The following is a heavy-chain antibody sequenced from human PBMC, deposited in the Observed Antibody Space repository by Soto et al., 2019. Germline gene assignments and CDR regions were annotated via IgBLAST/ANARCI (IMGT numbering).Heavy chain of an antibody. CDR3: ARVMVVGATDYGMDV. CDR2: ISSSSSYI. Sequence: VGSLRLSCAASGFTFSSYSMNWVRQAPGKGLEWVSSISSSSSYIYYADSVKGRFTISRDNAKNSLYLQMNSLRAEDTAVYYCARVMVVGATDYGMDVWGQGTTVTVSS. CDR1: GFTFSSYS. J-gene: IGHJ6*02. D-gene: IGHD1-26*01. V-gene: IGHV3-21*01.